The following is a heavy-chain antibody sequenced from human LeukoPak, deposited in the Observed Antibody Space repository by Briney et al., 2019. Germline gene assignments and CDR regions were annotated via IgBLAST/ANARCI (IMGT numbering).Heavy chain of an antibody. CDR3: AKIGSDY. D-gene: IGHD1-14*01. J-gene: IGHJ4*02. CDR1: RFTFRRYA. V-gene: IGHV3-23*01. CDR2: ISGSGGST. Sequence: GGSLRLSCAASRFTFRRYAMSWVRQAPGKGLEWVSTISGSGGSTYYADSVKGRFTISRDNSENTVFLQMNSLRGEDTAVYCCAKIGSDYWGQRTLVTVSS.